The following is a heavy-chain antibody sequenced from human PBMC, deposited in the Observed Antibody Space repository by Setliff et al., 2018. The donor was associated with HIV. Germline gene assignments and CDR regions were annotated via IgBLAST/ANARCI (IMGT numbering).Heavy chain of an antibody. CDR2: IYYRSKWYS. D-gene: IGHD3-22*01. J-gene: IGHJ4*02. CDR1: GDSVLSSRAA. CDR3: ARDCDPSRYYYLSLFDF. Sequence: SQTLSLTSAISGDSVLSSRAAWNWIRQSPSGGLEWLGRIYYRSKWYSEYAVSVKSRLTIKPDTLENRFSLQLSSVTPEDTAVYFCARDCDPSRYYYLSLFDFWGQGTPVTVSS. V-gene: IGHV6-1*01.